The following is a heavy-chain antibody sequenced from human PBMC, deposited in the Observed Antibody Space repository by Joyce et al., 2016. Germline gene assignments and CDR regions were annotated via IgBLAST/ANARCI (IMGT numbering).Heavy chain of an antibody. D-gene: IGHD6-19*01. V-gene: IGHV3-30*04. CDR1: GFTFSGHA. CDR3: ARDPRAVTGGGGYYFDY. CDR2: ISDDAATI. J-gene: IGHJ4*02. Sequence: QVQLVESGGGLVQPGRSLRLSCAASGFTFSGHAGHGVRQAPGNVPEWVAVISDDAATIYYERAGGGRFTNSRDKSKNALYLQMNSLRPEDTAIYYCARDPRAVTGGGGYYFDYWGQGALVTVSS.